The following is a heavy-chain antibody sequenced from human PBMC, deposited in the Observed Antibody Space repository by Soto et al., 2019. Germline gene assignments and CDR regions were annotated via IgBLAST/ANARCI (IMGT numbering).Heavy chain of an antibody. CDR1: GFSFTNYW. Sequence: PGESLKISCKGSGFSFTNYWIGWVRQMPGKGLEWMGIIFPVDSDTRYSPSFQGQVTISADKSLSTAYLQWSSLKASDTAMYYCASLIMVRGPNYSAMDVWGQGTTVTVSS. V-gene: IGHV5-51*01. J-gene: IGHJ6*02. CDR2: IFPVDSDT. D-gene: IGHD3-10*01. CDR3: ASLIMVRGPNYSAMDV.